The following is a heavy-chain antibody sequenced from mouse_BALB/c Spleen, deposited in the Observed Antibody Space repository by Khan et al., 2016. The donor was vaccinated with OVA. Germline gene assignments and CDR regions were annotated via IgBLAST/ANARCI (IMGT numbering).Heavy chain of an antibody. CDR2: IFPNNGDS. CDR3: TRSGYGSFAY. CDR1: GYTFTDYN. Sequence: VQLQQSGPELVKPGASVKISCKASGYTFTDYNMDWVKQSNGKSLEWIGYIFPNNGDSGYKQKFKTKAALTVDTSSSTAFMELRSMTSEDSAVYYCTRSGYGSFAYWGRGTLVTVSA. J-gene: IGHJ3*01. D-gene: IGHD1-2*01. V-gene: IGHV1S29*02.